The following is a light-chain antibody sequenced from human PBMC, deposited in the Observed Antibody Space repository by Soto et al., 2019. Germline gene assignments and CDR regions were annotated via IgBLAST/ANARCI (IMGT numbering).Light chain of an antibody. J-gene: IGKJ4*01. CDR2: DAS. CDR1: QSVRSY. Sequence: IVLTQSPATLSLSPGERATLSCRASQSVRSYLVWYQQKPGQSPRRLIYDASKRAAGIPARFSGSGSGTDFTLTISSLEPEDSGVYYCQQRDAWPLTFGGGTKVEI. V-gene: IGKV3-11*01. CDR3: QQRDAWPLT.